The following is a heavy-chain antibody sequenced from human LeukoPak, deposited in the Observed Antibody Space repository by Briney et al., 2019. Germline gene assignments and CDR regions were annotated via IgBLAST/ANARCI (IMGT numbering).Heavy chain of an antibody. CDR2: IYNSGRT. V-gene: IGHV4-59*01. Sequence: SETLSLTCTVSDGSISTYYWNWIRQPPGKGLEWIGNIYNSGRTDYNPSLKSRVTISVNLSKNQISLKVTSVTAADTAVYYCARDKGPYWYFDLWGRGTLVTVSS. J-gene: IGHJ2*01. CDR3: ARDKGPYWYFDL. CDR1: DGSISTYY.